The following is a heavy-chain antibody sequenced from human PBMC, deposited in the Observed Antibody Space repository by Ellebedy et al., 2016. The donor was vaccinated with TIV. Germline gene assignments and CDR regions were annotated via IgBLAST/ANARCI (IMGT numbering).Heavy chain of an antibody. V-gene: IGHV3-7*03. Sequence: GGSLRLSCAASGFTFSSHWMSWVRQSPGKGLDWVAHINPDGSDISYVDSVKGRFTISRDNANNSLYLQMNSLRVDDTAVYYCARGHYGLDVWGRGTTVAVSS. J-gene: IGHJ6*02. CDR2: INPDGSDI. CDR1: GFTFSSHW. CDR3: ARGHYGLDV.